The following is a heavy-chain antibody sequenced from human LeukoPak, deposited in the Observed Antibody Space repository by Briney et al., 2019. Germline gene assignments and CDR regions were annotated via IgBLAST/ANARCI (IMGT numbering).Heavy chain of an antibody. CDR2: IKQNGSEK. CDR1: GFTLSSYE. D-gene: IGHD3-10*01. CDR3: ARGKRFGELFYFDY. Sequence: GGSLRLSCAASGFTLSSYEMNWVRRAPGKGLEWVVNIKQNGSEKYYVDSGKGRFTISRDNAKNSLYLQMNSLRAEDTAIYYCARGKRFGELFYFDYWGQGTLVTVSS. J-gene: IGHJ4*02. V-gene: IGHV3-7*01.